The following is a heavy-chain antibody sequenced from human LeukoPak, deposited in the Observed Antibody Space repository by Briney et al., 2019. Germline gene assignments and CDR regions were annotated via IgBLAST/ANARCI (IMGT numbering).Heavy chain of an antibody. D-gene: IGHD3-9*01. V-gene: IGHV3-9*01. CDR3: AKGANYDILTGYYNYWDY. Sequence: GGSLRLSCAASGFSFKDYAMQWVRQAPGKGLEWVSGISWNSGNIDYADSVKGRFTISRDNAKNSLYLQMNSLRAEDTALYYCAKGANYDILTGYYNYWDYWGQGTLVTVSS. CDR2: ISWNSGNI. J-gene: IGHJ4*02. CDR1: GFSFKDYA.